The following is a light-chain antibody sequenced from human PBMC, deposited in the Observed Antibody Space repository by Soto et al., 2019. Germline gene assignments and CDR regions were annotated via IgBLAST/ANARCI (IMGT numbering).Light chain of an antibody. V-gene: IGKV1-9*01. CDR3: QQRKSDPLT. CDR1: QDINTY. CDR2: AAS. J-gene: IGKJ5*01. Sequence: DIQLTQSPSFLSASVGDRVTITCRASQDINTYLAWYQQKPGKAPKLLIFAASTLQHGIPSRFTGSGSGTEFNVTITSRQAEDFASYSCQQRKSDPLTFGQGTRLEIK.